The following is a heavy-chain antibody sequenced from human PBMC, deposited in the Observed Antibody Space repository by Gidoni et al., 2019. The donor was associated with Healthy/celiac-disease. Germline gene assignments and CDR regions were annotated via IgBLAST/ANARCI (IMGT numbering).Heavy chain of an antibody. CDR3: ARDGGPHYDTIFGVVITGSYYMDV. D-gene: IGHD3-3*01. CDR1: GLASSSEG. CDR2: IWYDGSNK. J-gene: IGHJ6*03. V-gene: IGHV3-33*01. Sequence: VQLVESGGGVDRPGRSRRPSGERSGLASSSEGRHWVRQAPGKGLEWVAVIWYDGSNKYYADSVKGRFTISRDNSKNTLYLQMNSLRAEDTAVYYCARDGGPHYDTIFGVVITGSYYMDVWGKGTTVTVSS.